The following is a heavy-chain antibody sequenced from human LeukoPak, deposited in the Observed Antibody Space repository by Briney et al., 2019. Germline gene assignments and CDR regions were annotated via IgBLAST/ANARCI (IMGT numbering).Heavy chain of an antibody. CDR2: IDGDGGST. CDR1: GFTFSSHW. V-gene: IGHV3-74*01. CDR3: ARVNLVGATGWFDP. Sequence: GGSLRLSCAASGFTFSSHWMHWVRQAPGKGLVWVSRIDGDGGSTSYADSVKGRFTISRDNAKNTLYLQMNSLRAEDTAVYYCARVNLVGATGWFDPWGQGTLVTVSS. D-gene: IGHD1-26*01. J-gene: IGHJ5*02.